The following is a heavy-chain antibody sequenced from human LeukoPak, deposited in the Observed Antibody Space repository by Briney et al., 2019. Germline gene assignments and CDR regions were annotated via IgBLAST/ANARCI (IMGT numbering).Heavy chain of an antibody. J-gene: IGHJ3*02. Sequence: ASVKVSCKASGYTFTGYYMHWVRQAPGQGLEWMGRINPNSGGTDSTQNFQGRVTMTRNTSMNTDYMEFSSLRSDDTALYYCARDLCGISSATDAFDMWGQGTMVTVSS. D-gene: IGHD2/OR15-2a*01. CDR3: ARDLCGISSATDAFDM. CDR1: GYTFTGYY. CDR2: INPNSGGT. V-gene: IGHV1-2*06.